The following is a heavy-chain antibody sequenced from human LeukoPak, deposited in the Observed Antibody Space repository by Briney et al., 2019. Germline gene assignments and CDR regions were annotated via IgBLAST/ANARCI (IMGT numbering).Heavy chain of an antibody. CDR2: ISSSTSYI. D-gene: IGHD4-17*01. CDR3: ARAGGSTVSHSDY. CDR1: GFTFSSYS. J-gene: IGHJ4*02. V-gene: IGHV3-21*01. Sequence: GGSLRLSCAASGFTFSSYSMNWIRQAPGKGREGVSSISSSTSYIYYADSVKGRFTISKDNAKNSLYLQMNSLRAEDTAVYYCARAGGSTVSHSDYWGQGTLVTVSS.